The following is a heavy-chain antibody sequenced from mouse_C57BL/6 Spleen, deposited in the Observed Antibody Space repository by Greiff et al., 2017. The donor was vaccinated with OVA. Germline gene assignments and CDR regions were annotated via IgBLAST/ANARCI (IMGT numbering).Heavy chain of an antibody. CDR2: IDPSDSYT. CDR3: AKGDYYGSSHFDV. J-gene: IGHJ1*03. V-gene: IGHV1-69*01. CDR1: GYTFTSYW. D-gene: IGHD1-1*01. Sequence: QVQLQQPGAELVMPGASVKLSCKASGYTFTSYWMHWVKQRPGQGLEWIGEIDPSDSYTNYNQKFKGKSTLTVDKSSSTAYMQLRSLTSEDSAVYYCAKGDYYGSSHFDVWGTGTTVTVSS.